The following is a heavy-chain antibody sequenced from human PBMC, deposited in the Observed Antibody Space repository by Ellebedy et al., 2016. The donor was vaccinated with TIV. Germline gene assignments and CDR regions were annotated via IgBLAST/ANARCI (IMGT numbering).Heavy chain of an antibody. CDR2: IYYSGST. CDR1: GGSISSINYY. CDR3: ASTVITLVQGLIRD. V-gene: IGHV4-39*01. J-gene: IGHJ4*02. D-gene: IGHD3-10*01. Sequence: MPGGSLRLSCTVSGGSISSINYYWGWIRQHPGKGLEWIGSIYYSGSTYYNPSLTSRVTISVDTSKNQFSLKLSSVTAADTAIYYCASTVITLVQGLIRDWGQGTLVTVSS.